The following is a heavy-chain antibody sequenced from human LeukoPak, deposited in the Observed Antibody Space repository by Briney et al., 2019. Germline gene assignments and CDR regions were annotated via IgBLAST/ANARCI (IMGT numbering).Heavy chain of an antibody. CDR3: AKDFEGQLVRDPQFDY. J-gene: IGHJ4*02. D-gene: IGHD6-13*01. CDR1: GFTFSSYE. Sequence: QTGGSLRLSCAASGFTFSSYEMNWVRQAPGKGLEWVSYISVSGGAIYYADSVKGRFTISRDNAKNSLYLHMHSLRAEDTAVYYCAKDFEGQLVRDPQFDYWGQGTLVTVSS. CDR2: ISVSGGAI. V-gene: IGHV3-48*03.